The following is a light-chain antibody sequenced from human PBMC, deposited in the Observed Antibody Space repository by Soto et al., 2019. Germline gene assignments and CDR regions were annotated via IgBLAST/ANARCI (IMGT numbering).Light chain of an antibody. CDR1: QSISSY. CDR3: QQSYSTPIN. Sequence: DIQITHSPSDLSASVLDRVNLTFLASQSISSYLNCYPQKPGKAPKLLIYASSSLQSGVPSRFSGSGSGTDFTLTISSLQPEDFATYYCQQSYSTPINCGQGKRRAIK. CDR2: ASS. J-gene: IGKJ5*01. V-gene: IGKV1-39*01.